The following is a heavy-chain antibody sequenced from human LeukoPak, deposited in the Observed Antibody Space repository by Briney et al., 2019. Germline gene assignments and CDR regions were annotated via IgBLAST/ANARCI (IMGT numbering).Heavy chain of an antibody. J-gene: IGHJ4*02. V-gene: IGHV3-30*02. Sequence: PGGSLRLSCAASGCTFSSYGMHWVRQAPGKGLEWVAFIRYDGSNKYYADSVKGRFTISRDNSKNTLYLQMNSLRAEDTAVYYCAKMRFLEWLSYFDYWGQGTLVTVSS. D-gene: IGHD3-3*01. CDR2: IRYDGSNK. CDR1: GCTFSSYG. CDR3: AKMRFLEWLSYFDY.